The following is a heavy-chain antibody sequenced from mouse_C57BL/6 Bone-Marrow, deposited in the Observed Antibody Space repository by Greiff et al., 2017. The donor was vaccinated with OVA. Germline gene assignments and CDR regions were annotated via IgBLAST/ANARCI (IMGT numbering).Heavy chain of an antibody. CDR3: ARMDYGSSYPFAY. V-gene: IGHV1-75*01. CDR2: IFPGSGST. Sequence: VQLQQSGPELVKPGASVKISCKASGYTFTDYYINWVKQRPGQGLEWIGWIFPGSGSTYYNEKFTGKATLTVDKSSSTAYMLLSSLTSEDSAVYFCARMDYGSSYPFAYWGQGTLVTVSA. J-gene: IGHJ3*01. D-gene: IGHD1-1*01. CDR1: GYTFTDYY.